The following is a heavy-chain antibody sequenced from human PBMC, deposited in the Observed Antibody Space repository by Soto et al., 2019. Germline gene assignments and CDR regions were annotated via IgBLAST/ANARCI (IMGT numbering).Heavy chain of an antibody. D-gene: IGHD6-13*01. V-gene: IGHV3-11*01. Sequence: GGSLRLSCAASGFTYSDYYMTWIRQAPGKGLEWVSYISSSGNSIYYADSVRGRFAVSRDNAKNSLFLQMNSLRAEDTAVYYCARSAAPGRSFAYWGPRSLVTGSS. CDR1: GFTYSDYY. CDR2: ISSSGNSI. J-gene: IGHJ4*02. CDR3: ARSAAPGRSFAY.